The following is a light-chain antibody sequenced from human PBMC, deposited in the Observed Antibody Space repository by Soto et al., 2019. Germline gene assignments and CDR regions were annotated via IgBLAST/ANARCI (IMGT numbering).Light chain of an antibody. Sequence: DVQMTQSPSTLSASVGDRVTITCRASQSIVSWLAWYQQKPGKAPKLLIYKSSSLESGVPSRFSGSGSGTEFSLTISRLQPDDCATYYCQQYRTYGTFGQGTKVEIK. CDR2: KSS. CDR3: QQYRTYGT. J-gene: IGKJ1*01. CDR1: QSIVSW. V-gene: IGKV1-5*03.